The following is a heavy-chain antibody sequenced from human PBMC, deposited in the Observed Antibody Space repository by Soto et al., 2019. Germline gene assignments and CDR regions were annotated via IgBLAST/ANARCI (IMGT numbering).Heavy chain of an antibody. V-gene: IGHV4-39*01. D-gene: IGHD2-15*01. Sequence: SETLSLTCTVSGDSISTSGYYWGWVRQPPGKGLEWVGTIYYSGSTYYNPSLKSRVTISIHTSENQFSLKLTSVTAADTAVYYCARLGGVVAASDFDYRGQGTLVTVSS. CDR2: IYYSGST. CDR3: ARLGGVVAASDFDY. J-gene: IGHJ4*02. CDR1: GDSISTSGYY.